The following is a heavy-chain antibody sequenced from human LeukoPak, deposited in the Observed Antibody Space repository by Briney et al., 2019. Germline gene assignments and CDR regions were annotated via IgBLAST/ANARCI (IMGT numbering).Heavy chain of an antibody. CDR3: ARSRSDY. Sequence: ASVKVSCKASGYNFNDYYIHWVRQAPGQGLEWMGWINSNRGATKYAQRFEGRVTLTRDTSISTAYLELRRLRSDDTAVYYCARSRSDYWGQGTLVTVFS. CDR1: GYNFNDYY. CDR2: INSNRGAT. J-gene: IGHJ4*02. V-gene: IGHV1-2*02.